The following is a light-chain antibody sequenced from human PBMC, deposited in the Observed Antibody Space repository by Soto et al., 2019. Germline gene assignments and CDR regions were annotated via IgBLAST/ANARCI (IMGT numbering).Light chain of an antibody. CDR3: QQYGSSGT. Sequence: EIVLTQSPGTLSLSPGERATLSCRASQSVSNNYLAWYQQKPGQAPRLLIYGASNRATGIPDRFSGSGFGTDFTLTISRLEPEDFAVYYCQQYGSSGTFGQGTRLEIK. V-gene: IGKV3-20*01. CDR2: GAS. CDR1: QSVSNNY. J-gene: IGKJ5*01.